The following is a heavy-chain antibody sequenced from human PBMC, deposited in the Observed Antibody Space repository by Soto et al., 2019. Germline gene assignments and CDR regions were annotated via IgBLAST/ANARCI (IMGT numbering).Heavy chain of an antibody. Sequence: PSETLSLTCAVSGGSISSSNWWSWVHQPPGKGLEWIGEIYHSGSTNYNPSLKSRVTISVDKSKNQFSLKLSSVTAADTAVYYCARANYYDSSGYYFDYWGQGTLVTVSS. D-gene: IGHD3-22*01. J-gene: IGHJ4*02. CDR2: IYHSGST. V-gene: IGHV4-4*02. CDR1: GGSISSSNW. CDR3: ARANYYDSSGYYFDY.